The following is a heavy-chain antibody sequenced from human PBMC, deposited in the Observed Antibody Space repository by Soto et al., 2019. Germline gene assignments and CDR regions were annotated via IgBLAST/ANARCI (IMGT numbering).Heavy chain of an antibody. V-gene: IGHV4-59*08. Sequence: SETLSLTCTVSGGSISSYYWSWIRQPPGKGLEWIGYMYYGGRSSYNPSLKSRVTISVDTSKNQFSLKLSSVTAADTAVYYCVRHLVDDAFDIWGRGTMVTVS. CDR1: GGSISSYY. CDR3: VRHLVDDAFDI. J-gene: IGHJ3*02. CDR2: MYYGGRS.